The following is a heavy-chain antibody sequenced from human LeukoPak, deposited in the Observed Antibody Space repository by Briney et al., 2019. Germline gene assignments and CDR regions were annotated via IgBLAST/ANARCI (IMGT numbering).Heavy chain of an antibody. CDR3: AGKMTTVTSSWFVP. Sequence: RSSETLSLTCGVYGGSFSGYYWSWIRQPPGKGREWIGEINHSGSTNYNPSLKSRVTISVDTSKNQFSLKLSSVTAADTAVYYCAGKMTTVTSSWFVPWGQGTLVTVSS. CDR2: INHSGST. D-gene: IGHD4-17*01. V-gene: IGHV4-34*01. CDR1: GGSFSGYY. J-gene: IGHJ5*02.